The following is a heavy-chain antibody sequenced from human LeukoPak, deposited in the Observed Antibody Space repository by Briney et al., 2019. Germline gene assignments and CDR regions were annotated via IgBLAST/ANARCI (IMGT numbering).Heavy chain of an antibody. V-gene: IGHV3-23*01. D-gene: IGHD3-22*01. CDR2: ISASGATT. CDR3: TKGSYYDNSGRAYFDY. J-gene: IGHJ4*02. CDR1: GFTFTSYA. Sequence: GGSLRLSCAASGFTFTSYAMNWVRQAPGKGLEWVSVISASGATTDYADSVKGRFTISRDNSKNTLYLQMNSLRAEDTAVYYCTKGSYYDNSGRAYFDYWGQGTLVTVSS.